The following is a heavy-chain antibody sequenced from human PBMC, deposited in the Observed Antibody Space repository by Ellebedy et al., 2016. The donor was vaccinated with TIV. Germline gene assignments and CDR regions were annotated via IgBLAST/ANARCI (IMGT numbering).Heavy chain of an antibody. Sequence: ASVKVSCKASGYTFTSLDINWMRQAPGQGLEWMGWISVHNGNTNYAQKFQGRVTMTSDTSTRTAYMELRSLRSEDTAVYYWARVRWATVARGVPFHYGMDVWGQGTTVTVTS. J-gene: IGHJ6*02. CDR1: GYTFTSLD. V-gene: IGHV1-18*01. D-gene: IGHD3-10*01. CDR2: ISVHNGNT. CDR3: ARVRWATVARGVPFHYGMDV.